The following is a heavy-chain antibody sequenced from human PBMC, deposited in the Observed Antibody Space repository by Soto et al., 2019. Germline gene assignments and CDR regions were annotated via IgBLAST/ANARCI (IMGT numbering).Heavy chain of an antibody. J-gene: IGHJ6*02. V-gene: IGHV3-43*01. CDR3: AKDIGTDSGMDV. CDR2: ISWDGGST. D-gene: IGHD1-1*01. CDR1: GFTFDDYT. Sequence: QTGGSMRLSCAASGFTFDDYTMHWVRQAPGKGLEWVSLISWDGGSTYYADSVKGRFTISRDNSKNSLYLQMNSLRTEDTALYYCAKDIGTDSGMDVWGQGTTVTVSS.